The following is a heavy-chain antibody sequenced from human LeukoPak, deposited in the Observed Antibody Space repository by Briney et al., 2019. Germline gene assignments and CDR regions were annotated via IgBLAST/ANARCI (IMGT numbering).Heavy chain of an antibody. CDR2: ISYDGSNK. D-gene: IGHD3-3*01. Sequence: PGGSLRLSCAASGFTFSSYAMHWVRQAPGKGLEWVAVISYDGSNKYYADSVKGRFTISRDNSKNTLYLQMNSLRAEDTAVYYCAKGDFWSGETTIFDYWGQGTLVTVSS. CDR1: GFTFSSYA. V-gene: IGHV3-30-3*01. CDR3: AKGDFWSGETTIFDY. J-gene: IGHJ4*02.